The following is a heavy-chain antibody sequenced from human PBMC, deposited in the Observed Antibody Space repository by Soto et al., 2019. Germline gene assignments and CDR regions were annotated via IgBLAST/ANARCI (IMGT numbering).Heavy chain of an antibody. CDR1: GGTFSSYA. J-gene: IGHJ4*02. D-gene: IGHD2-2*01. V-gene: IGHV1-69*06. CDR3: ARGDPTNVPAGYYFDY. Sequence: SVKVSCKASGGTFSSYAISWVRQAPGQGPEWMGGIIPIFGTANYAQKFQGRVTITADKSTSTAYMELSSLRSEDTAVYYCARGDPTNVPAGYYFDYWGQGTRVTVSS. CDR2: IIPIFGTA.